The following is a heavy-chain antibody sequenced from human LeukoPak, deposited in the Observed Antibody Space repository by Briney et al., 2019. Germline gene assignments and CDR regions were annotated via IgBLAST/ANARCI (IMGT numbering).Heavy chain of an antibody. CDR3: AKDRGIDTAMVIGY. D-gene: IGHD5-18*01. V-gene: IGHV3-23*01. CDR1: GFTFSSYA. J-gene: IGHJ4*02. Sequence: PGGSLRLSCAASGFTFSSYAMSWVRQAPGKGLEWVSAISGSGDTTYYADSVKGRFTISRDNSKNTLYLQLNSLRADDTAVYYCAKDRGIDTAMVIGYWGQGTLVTVSS. CDR2: ISGSGDTT.